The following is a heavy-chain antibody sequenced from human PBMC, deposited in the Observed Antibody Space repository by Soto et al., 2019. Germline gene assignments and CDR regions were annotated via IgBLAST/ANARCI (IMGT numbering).Heavy chain of an antibody. J-gene: IGHJ6*02. V-gene: IGHV4-39*01. D-gene: IGHD5-18*01. CDR2: IYYSGST. Sequence: PSETLSLTCTVSGGSISSSSYYWGWIRQPPGKGLEWIGSIYYSGSTYYNPSLKSRVTISVDTSKNQFSLKLSSVTAADTAVYYCARRRVYTAYYYYGMDVWGQGTTVTVSS. CDR1: GGSISSSSYY. CDR3: ARRRVYTAYYYYGMDV.